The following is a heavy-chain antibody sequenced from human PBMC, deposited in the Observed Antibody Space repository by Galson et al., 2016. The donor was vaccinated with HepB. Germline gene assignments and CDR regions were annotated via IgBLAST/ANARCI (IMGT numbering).Heavy chain of an antibody. V-gene: IGHV1-69*13. CDR3: ARESTDYITTWLNFDF. CDR1: GGPFNNYA. J-gene: IGHJ4*02. Sequence: SVKVSCKAIGGPFNNYAVSWVRQAPGQGLEWMGGIIPFFGTPRYSQKFQDRVTITADQSTSTVFMEMITLTSEDTAVYYCARESTDYITTWLNFDFWGQGARLPVSS. CDR2: IIPFFGTP. D-gene: IGHD1-20*01.